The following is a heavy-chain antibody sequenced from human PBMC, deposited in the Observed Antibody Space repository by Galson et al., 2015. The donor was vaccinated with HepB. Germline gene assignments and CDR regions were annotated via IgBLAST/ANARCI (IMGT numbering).Heavy chain of an antibody. CDR2: ISGYNHNT. CDR1: GYTFSSYS. Sequence: SVKVSCKASGYTFSSYSITWVRQAPGQGLEWMGWISGYNHNTTYAQNLQDRVTMTTDTSTSTAYMELSSLRSEDTAMYYCATDRSGYYSLDYWGQGTLVTVSS. CDR3: ATDRSGYYSLDY. J-gene: IGHJ4*02. D-gene: IGHD3-22*01. V-gene: IGHV1-18*01.